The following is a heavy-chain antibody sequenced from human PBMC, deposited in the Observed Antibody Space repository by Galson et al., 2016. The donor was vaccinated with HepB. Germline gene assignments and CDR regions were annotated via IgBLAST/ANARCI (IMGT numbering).Heavy chain of an antibody. CDR1: GFSFSSYA. CDR3: AKESAYAP. J-gene: IGHJ5*02. Sequence: SLRLSCAASGFSFSSYAMTWVRQAPGKGLEWVSSISDSGGNTYYAYSLEGRFTISRDNSKNTLHLQVNSLRAEDTAIYYCAKESAYAPWGQGTLVTVSS. CDR2: ISDSGGNT. D-gene: IGHD5-12*01. V-gene: IGHV3-23*01.